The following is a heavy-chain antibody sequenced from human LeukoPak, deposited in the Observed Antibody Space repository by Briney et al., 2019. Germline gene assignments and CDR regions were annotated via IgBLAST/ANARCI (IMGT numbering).Heavy chain of an antibody. CDR1: GFTFSDSA. J-gene: IGHJ4*02. CDR2: IRTKRNNNAT. CDR3: TGRDDYGDY. V-gene: IGHV3-73*01. Sequence: PGGSLRLSCAASGFTFSDSAMHWVRQASGKGLEWVGRIRTKRNNNATAYAASVRGRFTISRDDSKNTAFLQMSSLKTEDTAVYYCTGRDDYGDYWGQGIVVTVSS.